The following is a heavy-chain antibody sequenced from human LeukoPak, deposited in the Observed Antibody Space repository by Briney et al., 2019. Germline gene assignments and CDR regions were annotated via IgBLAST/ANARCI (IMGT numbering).Heavy chain of an antibody. CDR2: IKQDGSEK. CDR1: GFTFSSYW. Sequence: GGSLRLSCAASGFTFSSYWMSWVRQAPGKGLEWVANIKQDGSEKYYVDSVKGRFTISRDNAKNSLYLQMNSLRAKDTAVYYCARGGTYYDILTGYYTAWYFDYWGQGTLVTVSS. D-gene: IGHD3-9*01. J-gene: IGHJ4*02. CDR3: ARGGTYYDILTGYYTAWYFDY. V-gene: IGHV3-7*04.